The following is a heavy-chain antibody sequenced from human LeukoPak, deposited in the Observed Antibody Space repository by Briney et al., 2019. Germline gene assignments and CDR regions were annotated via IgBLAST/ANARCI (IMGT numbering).Heavy chain of an antibody. D-gene: IGHD6-13*01. CDR1: GFTFSSYW. CDR2: IKQDGSEK. V-gene: IGHV3-7*01. CDR3: AKGSLAVAGTASLDY. J-gene: IGHJ4*02. Sequence: GGSLRLSCAASGFTFSSYWMSWVRQAPGKGLEWVANIKQDGSEKYYVDSVKGRFTISRDNAKNSLYLQMNSLRAEDTAVYYCAKGSLAVAGTASLDYWGQGTLVTVSS.